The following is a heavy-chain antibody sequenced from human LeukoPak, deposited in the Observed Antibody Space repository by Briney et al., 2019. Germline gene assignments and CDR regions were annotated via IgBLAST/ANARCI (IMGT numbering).Heavy chain of an antibody. CDR2: INPNSGGT. V-gene: IGHV1-2*02. CDR1: GYAFTSYY. D-gene: IGHD2-15*01. CDR3: ARGVAAPPSYYYYYMDV. J-gene: IGHJ6*03. Sequence: ASVKVSCKASGYAFTSYYMHWVRQAPGQGLEWMGWINPNSGGTNYAQKFQGRVTMTRDTSISTAYMELSRLRSDDTAVYYCARGVAAPPSYYYYYMDVWGKGTTVTVSS.